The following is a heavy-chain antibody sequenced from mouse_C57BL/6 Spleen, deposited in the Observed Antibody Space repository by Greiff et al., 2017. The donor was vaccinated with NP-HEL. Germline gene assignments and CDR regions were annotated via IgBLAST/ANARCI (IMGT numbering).Heavy chain of an antibody. CDR3: TRSKVTTKGSWFAY. V-gene: IGHV1-15*01. CDR1: GYTFTDYE. CDR2: IDPETGGT. J-gene: IGHJ3*01. Sequence: VKLMESGAELVRPGASVTLSCKASGYTFTDYEMHWVKQTPVHGLEWIGAIDPETGGTAYNQKFKGKAILTADKSSSTAYMELRSLTSEDSAVYYCTRSKVTTKGSWFAYWGQGTLVTVSA. D-gene: IGHD2-3*01.